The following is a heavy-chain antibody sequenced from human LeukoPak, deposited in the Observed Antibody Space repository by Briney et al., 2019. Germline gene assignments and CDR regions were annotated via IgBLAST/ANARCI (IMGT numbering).Heavy chain of an antibody. V-gene: IGHV4-39*07. CDR2: IYYSGST. CDR3: ARAGYYEGWFDP. Sequence: SETLSLTCTVSGGSISSSSYYWGGIRQPPGKGLVGIGSIYYSGSTNYNPSLKSRVNISVETSKNQFSLKLSSVTAADTAVYYCARAGYYEGWFDPWGQGTLVTVSS. D-gene: IGHD3-22*01. CDR1: GGSISSSSYY. J-gene: IGHJ5*02.